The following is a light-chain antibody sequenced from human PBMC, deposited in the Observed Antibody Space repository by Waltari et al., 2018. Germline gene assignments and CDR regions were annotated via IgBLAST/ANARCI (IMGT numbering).Light chain of an antibody. CDR1: QAISTY. CDR2: SSS. CDR3: QQSYSAPLA. J-gene: IGKJ4*01. V-gene: IGKV1-39*01. Sequence: DTLMTQSPSSLSASVGDRVTITCRASQAISTYVNWYQQTPGLAPKLLIFSSSTLHRGVSSRCSGSGSGTEFTLTISNLQPDDFATYYCQQSYSAPLAFGGGTKLDI.